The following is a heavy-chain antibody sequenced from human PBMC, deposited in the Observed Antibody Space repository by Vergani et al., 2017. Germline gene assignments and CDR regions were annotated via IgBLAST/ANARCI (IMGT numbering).Heavy chain of an antibody. CDR3: ASRETLTVTMGYYYYGMDV. V-gene: IGHV1-69*02. Sequence: QVQLVQSGAEVKKPGSSVKVSCKASGGTFSSYTISWVRQAPGQGLEWMGRIIPILGIANYAQKFQGRVTITADKSTSTAYMGLSSLRSEETAVYYCASRETLTVTMGYYYYGMDVWGQGTTVTVSS. CDR1: GGTFSSYT. J-gene: IGHJ6*02. CDR2: IIPILGIA. D-gene: IGHD4-17*01.